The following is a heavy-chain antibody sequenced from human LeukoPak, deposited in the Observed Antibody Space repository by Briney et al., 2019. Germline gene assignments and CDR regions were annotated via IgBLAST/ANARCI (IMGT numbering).Heavy chain of an antibody. Sequence: PGGSLRLSCAASGFTFSSYAMSWVRQAPGKGLEWVSGISGSGGSTYYADSVKGRFTISRDNSKNTLYLQMNSLRAEDTAGYYWAKPNHPRDSGDYVDYWGQGTPGTVSS. CDR3: AKPNHPRDSGDYVDY. V-gene: IGHV3-23*01. D-gene: IGHD4-17*01. CDR1: GFTFSSYA. J-gene: IGHJ4*02. CDR2: ISGSGGST.